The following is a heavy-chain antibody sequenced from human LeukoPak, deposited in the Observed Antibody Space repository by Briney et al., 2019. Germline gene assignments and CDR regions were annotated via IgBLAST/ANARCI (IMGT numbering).Heavy chain of an antibody. CDR3: ARQSPQKGTPFDY. CDR1: GGSIRGYF. V-gene: IGHV4-59*01. D-gene: IGHD3-10*01. Sequence: PSETLSLTCAVSGGSIRGYFWSWIRQPPGEGLEWVGYIYYDGRIKYNPSLKSRVAISLDTSRNQFSLKLTSVTDADTALYYCARQSPQKGTPFDYWGQGTLVTVSS. CDR2: IYYDGRI. J-gene: IGHJ4*02.